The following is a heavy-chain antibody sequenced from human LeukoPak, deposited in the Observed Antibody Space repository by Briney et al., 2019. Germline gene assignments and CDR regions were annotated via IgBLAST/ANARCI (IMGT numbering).Heavy chain of an antibody. Sequence: SGTLSLTCAVSGGSISSTNWWSWVRHPPGKGLEWIGEIYHSGSTNYNASLKSRVTISVDKSKNQFSLKLSSVTAADTAVYYCARGDPSNYGSGSLDYWGQGTLVTVSS. D-gene: IGHD3-10*01. CDR3: ARGDPSNYGSGSLDY. CDR2: IYHSGST. CDR1: GGSISSTNW. V-gene: IGHV4-4*02. J-gene: IGHJ4*02.